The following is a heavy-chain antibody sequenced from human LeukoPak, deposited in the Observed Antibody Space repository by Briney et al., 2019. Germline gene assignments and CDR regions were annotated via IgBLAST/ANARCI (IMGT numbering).Heavy chain of an antibody. CDR2: ISAYNGNT. CDR3: ARVLGATSPYGMDV. D-gene: IGHD1-26*01. CDR1: GYTFTIYG. V-gene: IGHV1-18*01. Sequence: ASVTVSFTASGYTFTIYGISWVRQAPGQGLEWMGWISAYNGNTNYEQKLQGRVTMTTDTSTSTAYMELRSLGSDDTAVYYCARVLGATSPYGMDVWGQGTTVTVSS. J-gene: IGHJ6*02.